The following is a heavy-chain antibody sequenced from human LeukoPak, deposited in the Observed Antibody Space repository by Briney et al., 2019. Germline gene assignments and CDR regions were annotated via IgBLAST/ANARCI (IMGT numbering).Heavy chain of an antibody. CDR3: ARVVMKAFYYYYMDV. V-gene: IGHV1-8*01. CDR2: MNPTSGDT. CDR1: GYTFSEYD. J-gene: IGHJ6*03. D-gene: IGHD2-21*01. Sequence: ASVKVSCKASGYTFSEYDVNWERHAPGQGLEWMGWMNPTSGDTGYAQKFQGRVTMTRSMSRNTAYMELSRLRSEDTAVYFCARVVMKAFYYYYMDVWGKGTTIIISS.